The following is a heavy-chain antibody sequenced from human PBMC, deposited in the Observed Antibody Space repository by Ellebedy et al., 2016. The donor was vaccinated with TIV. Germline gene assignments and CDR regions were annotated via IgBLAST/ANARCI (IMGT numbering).Heavy chain of an antibody. J-gene: IGHJ3*01. D-gene: IGHD1-1*01. Sequence: SETLSLXCSVSGGSISSSNWWSWGRQSPGRGLEWLGEIYHGGSTNYNPSLRSRVTISLSKSNNQYSLNLTSVTAADTAVYYCARDNLIGRSPPVNAFDLWGQGTLVIVSS. V-gene: IGHV4-4*02. CDR2: IYHGGST. CDR1: GGSISSSNW. CDR3: ARDNLIGRSPPVNAFDL.